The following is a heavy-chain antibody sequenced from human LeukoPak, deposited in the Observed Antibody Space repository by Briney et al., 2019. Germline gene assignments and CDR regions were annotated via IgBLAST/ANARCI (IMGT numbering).Heavy chain of an antibody. J-gene: IGHJ4*02. D-gene: IGHD5-24*01. CDR3: AKMATGH. CDR2: ISYDGSNK. CDR1: GFTFSSYG. V-gene: IGHV3-30*18. Sequence: PRRSLRLSCAASGFTFSSYGMHWVRQAPGKGLEWVAVISYDGSNKYYADSVKGRFTISRDNSKNTLYLQMNSLRAEDTAVYYCAKMATGHWGQGTLVTVSS.